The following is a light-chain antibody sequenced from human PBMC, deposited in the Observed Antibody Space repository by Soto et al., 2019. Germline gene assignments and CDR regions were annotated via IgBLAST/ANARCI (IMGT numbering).Light chain of an antibody. CDR2: AAS. CDR3: QQYNSWPLT. V-gene: IGKV3-15*01. CDR1: QSVRSN. J-gene: IGKJ5*01. Sequence: EIVMTQSPATLSVSPGERATLSCGASQSVRSNLAWYQQKPGQAPRLLIYAASTRATGILARFSGGWSGTDFTLTISSLQSEDFAVYYCQQYNSWPLTFGQGTRLEIK.